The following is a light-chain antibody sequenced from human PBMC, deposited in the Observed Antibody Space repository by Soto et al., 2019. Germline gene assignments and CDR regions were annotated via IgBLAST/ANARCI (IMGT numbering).Light chain of an antibody. J-gene: IGKJ1*01. Sequence: DNHMTQSPSTLSASVGDRVTITCRASQSISSWLAWYQQKPGKAPNLLIYKACRLRSGVPSRFTGTGSGTEFSLTISSLQTDDYENSSCQDRTSYTSRFGQGPK. V-gene: IGKV1-5*03. CDR2: KAC. CDR3: QDRTSYTSR. CDR1: QSISSW.